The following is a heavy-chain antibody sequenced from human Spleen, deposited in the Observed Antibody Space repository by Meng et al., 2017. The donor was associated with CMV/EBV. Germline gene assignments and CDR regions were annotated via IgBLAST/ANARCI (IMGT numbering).Heavy chain of an antibody. CDR1: GFTFSDYD. V-gene: IGHV3-13*01. J-gene: IGHJ6*01. CDR2: VGPAGDT. CDR3: ARGGLGTDRAHMDV. D-gene: IGHD3-16*01. Sequence: GESLKISCAASGFTFSDYDMHWVRQATGKGLEWVSTVGPAGDTHYPDSVKGRFTISRENAKNSFYLQMSSLRAGDTAVYYCARGGLGTDRAHMDVWGQGTTVTVSS.